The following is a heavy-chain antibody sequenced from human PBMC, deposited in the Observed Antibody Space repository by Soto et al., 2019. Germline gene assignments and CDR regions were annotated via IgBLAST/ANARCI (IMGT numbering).Heavy chain of an antibody. CDR1: GYTFTSYA. CDR3: ARERAYYYDSSGSLSTDY. Sequence: ASVKVSCKASGYTFTSYAMHWVRQAPGQRLEWMGWINAGNGNTKYSQKFQGRVTITRDTSASTAYMELSSLRSEDTAVYYCARERAYYYDSSGSLSTDYWGQGTLVTVSS. J-gene: IGHJ4*02. CDR2: INAGNGNT. D-gene: IGHD3-22*01. V-gene: IGHV1-3*01.